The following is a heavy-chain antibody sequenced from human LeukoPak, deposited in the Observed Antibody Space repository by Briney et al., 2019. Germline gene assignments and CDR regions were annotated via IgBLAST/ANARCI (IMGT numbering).Heavy chain of an antibody. CDR3: ASRKGSSWYPYFDY. CDR2: IYYRGST. J-gene: IGHJ4*02. Sequence: PSETLSLTCTVSGDSIRSYHWSWIRQPPGKGLEWIGYIYYRGSTNYNPSLKSRVTMSVDTSKNQFSLKLSSVTAADTAIYYCASRKGSSWYPYFDYWGQGALVTVSS. D-gene: IGHD6-13*01. V-gene: IGHV4-59*01. CDR1: GDSIRSYH.